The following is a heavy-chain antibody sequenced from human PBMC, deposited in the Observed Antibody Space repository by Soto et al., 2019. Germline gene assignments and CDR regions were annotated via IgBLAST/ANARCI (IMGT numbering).Heavy chain of an antibody. J-gene: IGHJ4*02. Sequence: QLQLQESGPGLVKPSETLSLTCTVSGGSISSSTYYWGWIRQPPGKGLEWIGSIYYSGSTYYNPSLKSRVTPSVDPSKNQFSLKLSSVTAADTAVYYCANSYGDYVSYWGQGTLVTVSS. CDR2: IYYSGST. V-gene: IGHV4-39*01. CDR1: GGSISSSTYY. D-gene: IGHD4-17*01. CDR3: ANSYGDYVSY.